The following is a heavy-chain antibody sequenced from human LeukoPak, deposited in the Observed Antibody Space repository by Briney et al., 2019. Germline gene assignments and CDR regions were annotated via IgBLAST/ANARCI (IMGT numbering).Heavy chain of an antibody. Sequence: GGSLRLSCAASGFTFSSYGMHWVRQAPGKGLEWVAVIWYGGSNKYYADSVKGRFTISRDNSKNTLYLQMNSLRAEDTAVYYCARAPYCSSTSCYWFDPWGQGTLVTVSS. D-gene: IGHD2-2*01. CDR1: GFTFSSYG. CDR3: ARAPYCSSTSCYWFDP. CDR2: IWYGGSNK. V-gene: IGHV3-33*01. J-gene: IGHJ5*02.